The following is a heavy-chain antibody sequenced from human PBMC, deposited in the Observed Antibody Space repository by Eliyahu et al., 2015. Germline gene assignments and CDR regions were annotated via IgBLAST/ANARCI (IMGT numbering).Heavy chain of an antibody. V-gene: IGHV1-69*01. J-gene: IGHJ4*02. D-gene: IGHD3-3*01. Sequence: QVQLVQSGAEVKKPGSSVKVSCKXSGGXFXSXAISWVRXAPGQGLEWMGGIIPIXGTANYAQKFQGRVTITADESTSTAYMELSSLRSEDTAVYYCARWSRMGFRNFDYWGQGTLVTVSS. CDR2: IIPIXGTA. CDR3: ARWSRMGFRNFDY. CDR1: GGXFXSXA.